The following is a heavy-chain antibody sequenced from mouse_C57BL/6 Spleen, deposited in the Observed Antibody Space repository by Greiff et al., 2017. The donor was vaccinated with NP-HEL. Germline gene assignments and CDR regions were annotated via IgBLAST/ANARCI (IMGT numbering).Heavy chain of an antibody. D-gene: IGHD2-3*01. CDR2: ISDGGSYT. CDR1: GFTFSSYA. J-gene: IGHJ3*01. V-gene: IGHV5-4*01. Sequence: EVQLVESGGGLVKPGGSLKLSCAASGFTFSSYAMSWVRQTPEKRLEWVATISDGGSYTYYPDNVKGRFTISRDNAKNNLYLQMSHLKSEDTAMYYCARDGYYVFAYWGQGTLVTVSA. CDR3: ARDGYYVFAY.